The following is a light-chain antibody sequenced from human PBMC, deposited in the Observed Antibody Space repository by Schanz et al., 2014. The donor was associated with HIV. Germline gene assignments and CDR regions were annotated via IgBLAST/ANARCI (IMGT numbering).Light chain of an antibody. Sequence: QSVLTQAASVSGAPGQSITISCSGTSRDLGGYDYAPWYQQHPGKAPKLMIYDVTKRPSGVPDRFSGSKSGNTASLTISGLQAEDEADYYCCSYAGRYTFYVFGTGTKVTVL. J-gene: IGLJ1*01. CDR3: CSYAGRYTFYV. CDR1: SRDLGGYDY. CDR2: DVT. V-gene: IGLV2-11*01.